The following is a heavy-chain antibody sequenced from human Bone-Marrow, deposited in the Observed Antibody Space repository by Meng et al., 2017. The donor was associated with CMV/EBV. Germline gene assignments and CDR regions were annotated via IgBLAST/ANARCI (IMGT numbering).Heavy chain of an antibody. Sequence: LSLTCAASGFTFSSYAMSWVRQAPGKGLEWVSAISGSGGSTYYADSVKGRFTISRDNSKNTLYLQMNSLRAEDTAVYYCANQKRSTSFDYWGQGTLVTVSS. J-gene: IGHJ4*02. CDR2: ISGSGGST. CDR3: ANQKRSTSFDY. D-gene: IGHD2-2*01. CDR1: GFTFSSYA. V-gene: IGHV3-23*01.